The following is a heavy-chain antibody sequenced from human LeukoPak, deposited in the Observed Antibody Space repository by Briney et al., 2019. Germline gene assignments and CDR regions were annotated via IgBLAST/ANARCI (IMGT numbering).Heavy chain of an antibody. D-gene: IGHD1-14*01. J-gene: IGHJ6*02. V-gene: IGHV1-69*13. CDR1: GGTFSSYA. CDR2: IIPIFGTA. Sequence: SVKVSCKASGGTFSSYAISWVRQAPGQGLEWMGGIIPIFGTANYAQKFQGRVTITADESTSTAYMELSSLRSEDTAVYYCASSRVTVAKYYYYGMDVWGQGTTVTVSS. CDR3: ASSRVTVAKYYYYGMDV.